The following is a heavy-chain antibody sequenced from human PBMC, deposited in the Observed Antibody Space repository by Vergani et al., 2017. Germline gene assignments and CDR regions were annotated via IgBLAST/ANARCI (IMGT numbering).Heavy chain of an antibody. Sequence: QVQLVQSGAEVKKPGASVKVSCKASGYTFTGYYMHWVRQAPGQGLEWMGWINPNSGGTNYAQKFQGRGTMTRDTSISTAYMELSRLRSDDTAEYYCARLYSSSWPPYYYYGMDVWGQGTTVTVSS. V-gene: IGHV1-2*02. D-gene: IGHD6-13*01. CDR3: ARLYSSSWPPYYYYGMDV. CDR1: GYTFTGYY. CDR2: INPNSGGT. J-gene: IGHJ6*02.